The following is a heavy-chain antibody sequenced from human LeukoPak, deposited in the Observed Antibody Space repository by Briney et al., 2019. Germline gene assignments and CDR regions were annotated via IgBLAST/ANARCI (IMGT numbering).Heavy chain of an antibody. CDR1: GFTSSSYA. J-gene: IGHJ4*02. Sequence: GGSLRLSCAASGFTSSSYAMSWVRQAPGKGLEWVSGISGSGGGTYYADSVKGRFTISRDNSKNTLYLQMNSLRAEDTAIYYCSKDRTTSLGVEGNWGQGTLVTVSA. V-gene: IGHV3-23*01. CDR2: ISGSGGGT. CDR3: SKDRTTSLGVEGN. D-gene: IGHD1-1*01.